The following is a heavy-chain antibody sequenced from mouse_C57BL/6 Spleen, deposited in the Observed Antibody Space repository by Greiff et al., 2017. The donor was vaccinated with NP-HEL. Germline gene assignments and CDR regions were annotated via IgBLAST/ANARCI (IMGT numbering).Heavy chain of an antibody. V-gene: IGHV5-4*01. Sequence: EVMLVESGGGLVKPGGSLKLSCAASGFAFSSYAMSWVRQTPEKRLEWVATISDGGSYTYYPDNVKGRFTISRDNAKNNLYLQMSHLKSEDTAMYYCARENYDYDEGSYWGQGTLVTVSA. CDR1: GFAFSSYA. CDR2: ISDGGSYT. J-gene: IGHJ3*01. D-gene: IGHD2-4*01. CDR3: ARENYDYDEGSY.